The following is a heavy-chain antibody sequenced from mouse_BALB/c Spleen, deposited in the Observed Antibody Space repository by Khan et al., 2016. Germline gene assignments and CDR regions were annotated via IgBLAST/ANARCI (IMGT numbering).Heavy chain of an antibody. CDR3: TREPFAY. CDR2: INPSNGGT. CDR1: GYTFTSYY. V-gene: IGHV1S81*02. J-gene: IGHJ3*01. Sequence: QVQLQQSGAELVKPGTSVRLSCKASGYTFTSYYMYWVKQRPGQGLEWIGEINPSNGGTNFNEKFKNKATLTVDKSSTTAYMQLSSLASEDSAVYACTREPFAYWGQGTLVTVSA.